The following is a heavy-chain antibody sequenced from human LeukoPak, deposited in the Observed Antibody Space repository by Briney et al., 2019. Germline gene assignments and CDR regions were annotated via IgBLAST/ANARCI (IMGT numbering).Heavy chain of an antibody. V-gene: IGHV3-7*03. D-gene: IGHD4-11*01. CDR1: GFIFGNHW. CDR2: IKEDGSDK. J-gene: IGHJ5*02. CDR3: LRDEYRAWGS. Sequence: GGSLRLSCVASGFIFGNHWMGWVRQAPGKGLEWVADIKEDGSDKTYVDSVRGRFTISRDNAQNSLYLQMNNLRPEDTAVYYRLRDEYRAWGSWGQGTLVTVSS.